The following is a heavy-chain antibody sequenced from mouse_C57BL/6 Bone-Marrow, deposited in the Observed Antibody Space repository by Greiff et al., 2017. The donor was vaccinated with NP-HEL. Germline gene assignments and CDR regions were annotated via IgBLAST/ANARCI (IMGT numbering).Heavy chain of an antibody. Sequence: EVQLQQSGPVLVKPGASVKMSCKASGYTFTDYYMNWVKQSPGKSLEWIGVINPYNGGTSYNQKFKGKATLTVDKSSSTAYMQLNSLTSEDSAVYYCARNGPHYFDYWGQGTTLTVSS. J-gene: IGHJ2*01. CDR2: INPYNGGT. CDR1: GYTFTDYY. CDR3: ARNGPHYFDY. V-gene: IGHV1-19*01.